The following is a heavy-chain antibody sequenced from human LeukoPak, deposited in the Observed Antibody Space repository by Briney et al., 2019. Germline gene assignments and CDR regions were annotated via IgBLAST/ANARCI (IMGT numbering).Heavy chain of an antibody. CDR1: GYSFSNYW. CDR3: ARAELWFGEFDY. CDR2: IYPSDSET. J-gene: IGHJ4*02. V-gene: IGHV5-51*01. Sequence: GESLKISCKVSGYSFSNYWIGWVRQMPGKGLEWMGIIYPSDSETKYSPSFQGQVTISADKSISTAYLQWSSLKASDTAMYYCARAELWFGEFDYWGQGTLVTVSS. D-gene: IGHD3-10*01.